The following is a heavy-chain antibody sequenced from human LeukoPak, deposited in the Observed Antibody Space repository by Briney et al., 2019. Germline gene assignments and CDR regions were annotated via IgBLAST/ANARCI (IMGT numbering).Heavy chain of an antibody. CDR2: IYPGDSDT. Sequence: GEPLEISCKGSGYNFTNYWIGWVRQMPGKGLEWMGIIYPGDSDTRYSPSFQGQVSISADKSISAAYLQWTSLKASDSAMYYCARRSLDFGMDVWGQGTAVTVSS. D-gene: IGHD3-10*01. V-gene: IGHV5-51*01. J-gene: IGHJ6*02. CDR1: GYNFTNYW. CDR3: ARRSLDFGMDV.